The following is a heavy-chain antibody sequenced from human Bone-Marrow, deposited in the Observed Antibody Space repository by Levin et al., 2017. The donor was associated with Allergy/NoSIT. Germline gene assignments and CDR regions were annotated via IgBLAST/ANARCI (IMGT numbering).Heavy chain of an antibody. J-gene: IGHJ4*02. Sequence: TAGGSLRLSCAASGFTFSSYSLNWVRQAPGKGLEWLSSISRSGSSIHYADSVKGRFTISRDNAKNSVFLQMNNVRAEDTAVYYCARYDSGGFYNDHWGQGTLVTVSS. CDR3: ARYDSGGFYNDH. CDR2: ISRSGSSI. V-gene: IGHV3-21*01. D-gene: IGHD2-15*01. CDR1: GFTFSSYS.